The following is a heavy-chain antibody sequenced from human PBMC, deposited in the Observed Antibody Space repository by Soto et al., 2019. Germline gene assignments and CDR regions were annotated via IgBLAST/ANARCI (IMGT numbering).Heavy chain of an antibody. D-gene: IGHD3-3*01. Sequence: PGGFLRLSCAASGFTFSKAWMNWVRQAPGKGLEWVGHVKSKTDGGTTDYAAPVKGRFSISRDDSKNTLYLQMNNLRTEDTAVYYCPTRPACDFWSGYQAYWGQGTLVTVSS. CDR2: VKSKTDGGTT. CDR3: PTRPACDFWSGYQAY. V-gene: IGHV3-15*07. J-gene: IGHJ4*02. CDR1: GFTFSKAW.